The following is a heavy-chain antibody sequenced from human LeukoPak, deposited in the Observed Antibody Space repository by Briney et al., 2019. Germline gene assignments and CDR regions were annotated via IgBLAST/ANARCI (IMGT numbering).Heavy chain of an antibody. Sequence: PGGSLRLSCAASGFTFSSNYMSWVRQAPGKGLEWVSVIYTGGSTYYADSVKGRFTISRDNSKNTLYLQMNSLRAEDTAVYYCAKESYYDSSGYHVSESAFDIWGQGTMVTVSS. J-gene: IGHJ3*02. V-gene: IGHV3-53*01. CDR2: IYTGGST. D-gene: IGHD3-22*01. CDR3: AKESYYDSSGYHVSESAFDI. CDR1: GFTFSSNY.